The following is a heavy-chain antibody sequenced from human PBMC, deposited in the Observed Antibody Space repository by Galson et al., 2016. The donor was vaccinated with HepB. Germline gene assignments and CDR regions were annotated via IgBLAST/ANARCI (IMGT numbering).Heavy chain of an antibody. Sequence: SVKVSCKASGYAFITCYIHWVRQAPGQGFQWMGKINPNGSSTTYAQTFQGRVTMTSDTSTSTVSLELSSLRSEDTAVYYCARGMAAPHDYWGQGSLVTVSS. CDR1: GYAFITCY. J-gene: IGHJ4*02. V-gene: IGHV1-46*01. CDR2: INPNGSST. CDR3: ARGMAAPHDY. D-gene: IGHD6-13*01.